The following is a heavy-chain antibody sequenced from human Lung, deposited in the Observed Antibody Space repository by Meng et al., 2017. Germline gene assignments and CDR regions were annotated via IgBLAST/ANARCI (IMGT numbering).Heavy chain of an antibody. V-gene: IGHV4-34*01. Sequence: QVPCHQWGDGLLKRSETLSLTCVVAGGSFSDYYWSWIRQPPGKGLEWIGEINHSGSTNYNPSLESRATISVDTSQNNLSLKLSSVTAADSAVYYCARGPTTMAHDFDYWGQGTLVTVSS. CDR2: INHSGST. CDR3: ARGPTTMAHDFDY. CDR1: GGSFSDYY. D-gene: IGHD4-11*01. J-gene: IGHJ4*02.